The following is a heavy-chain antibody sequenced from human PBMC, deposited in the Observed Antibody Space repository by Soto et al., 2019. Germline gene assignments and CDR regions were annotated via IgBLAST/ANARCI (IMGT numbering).Heavy chain of an antibody. V-gene: IGHV3-64*01. CDR3: AKDPLADYYDSSGYPYFDY. J-gene: IGHJ4*02. Sequence: PGGSLRLSCAASGFTFSSYAMHWVRQAPGKGLEYVSAISSNGGSTYYANSVKGRFTISRDNSKNTLYLQMGSLRAEDMAVYYCAKDPLADYYDSSGYPYFDYWGQGTLVTVSS. CDR1: GFTFSSYA. D-gene: IGHD3-22*01. CDR2: ISSNGGST.